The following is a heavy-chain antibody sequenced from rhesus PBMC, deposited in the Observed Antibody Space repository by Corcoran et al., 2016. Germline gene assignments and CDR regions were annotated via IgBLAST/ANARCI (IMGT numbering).Heavy chain of an antibody. V-gene: IGHV3-54*02. J-gene: IGHJ4*01. CDR3: TRFDY. CDR1: GLIFRIDG. Sequence: EVQLVESGGGLVQNGGSLRLSGAASGLIFRIDGMHWVRQAPGKGLEWVGVISSDGSKISYTDSVKDRFTISKDNSKNILYLQMNNLKLEDTALYYCTRFDYWGQGVLVTVSS. CDR2: ISSDGSKI.